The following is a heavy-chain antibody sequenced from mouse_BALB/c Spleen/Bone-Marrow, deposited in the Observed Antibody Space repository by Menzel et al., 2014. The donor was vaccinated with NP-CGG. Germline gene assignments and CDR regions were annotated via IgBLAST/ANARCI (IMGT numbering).Heavy chain of an antibody. CDR1: GYTFTRYW. V-gene: IGHV1-7*01. CDR2: INPSTGYT. Sequence: VQLKQSGAELAKPGASVKMSCKASGYTFTRYWIHWVKPGPGQGLEWIGYINPSTGYTEYNQKFKDKATLTADKSSSTAYMQLSSLTSEDSAVYYCARGDYYGKGGAMDYWGQGTSVTVSS. J-gene: IGHJ4*01. CDR3: ARGDYYGKGGAMDY. D-gene: IGHD1-1*01.